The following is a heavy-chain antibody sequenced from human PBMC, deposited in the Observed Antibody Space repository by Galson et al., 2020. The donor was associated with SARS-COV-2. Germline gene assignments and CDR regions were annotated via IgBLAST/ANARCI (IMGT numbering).Heavy chain of an antibody. CDR3: ARDLGQQLVLSYFDY. CDR2: ISTSSSYI. CDR1: GFTFSSYI. D-gene: IGHD6-13*01. V-gene: IGHV3-21*01. J-gene: IGHJ4*02. Sequence: GGSLRLSCAASGFTFSSYIMNWVRQAPGKGLDWVSSISTSSSYIYYADSVKGRFTISRDNAKNSLYLQMNSLRAEDTAVYNCARDLGQQLVLSYFDYWGQGTLVTVSS.